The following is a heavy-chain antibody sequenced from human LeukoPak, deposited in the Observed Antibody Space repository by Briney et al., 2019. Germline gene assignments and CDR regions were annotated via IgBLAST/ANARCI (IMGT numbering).Heavy chain of an antibody. CDR2: FDPEGGET. Sequence: ASVKVSCKVSGYTPTELSMHWVRQAPGKGLEWMGGFDPEGGETIYAQKFQGRVTMTEDTSTDTAYMELSSLRSEDTAVYYCATYSPGPPTASLDYWGQGTLVTVSS. D-gene: IGHD2-15*01. J-gene: IGHJ4*02. V-gene: IGHV1-24*01. CDR3: ATYSPGPPTASLDY. CDR1: GYTPTELS.